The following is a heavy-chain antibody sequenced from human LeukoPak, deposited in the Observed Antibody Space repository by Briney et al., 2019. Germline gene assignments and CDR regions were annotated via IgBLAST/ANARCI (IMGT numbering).Heavy chain of an antibody. Sequence: SETLSLTCTVSGGSISSYYWSWIRQPPGKGLEWIGYIYYSGSTNYNPSLKSRVTISVDTSKNQFSLKLSSVTAADTAAYYCARTQGYYGSGSYYYYFDYWGQGTLVTVSS. D-gene: IGHD3-10*01. J-gene: IGHJ4*02. CDR2: IYYSGST. CDR1: GGSISSYY. V-gene: IGHV4-59*08. CDR3: ARTQGYYGSGSYYYYFDY.